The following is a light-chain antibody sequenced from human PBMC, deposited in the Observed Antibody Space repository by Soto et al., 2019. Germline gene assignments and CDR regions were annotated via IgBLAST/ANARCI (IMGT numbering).Light chain of an antibody. V-gene: IGLV2-14*03. CDR1: SGDIGAYDH. J-gene: IGLJ3*02. CDR2: DVT. CDR3: CSSTHSNTVV. Sequence: QSALTQPASVSGSPGQSGILSCSGTSGDIGAYDHVAWFQQHPGEVPKLLLRDVTNRPSGVSGSFSGSKSGNTAYLTISGLRPEDEADYYWCSSTHSNTVVLGGGTKLTVL.